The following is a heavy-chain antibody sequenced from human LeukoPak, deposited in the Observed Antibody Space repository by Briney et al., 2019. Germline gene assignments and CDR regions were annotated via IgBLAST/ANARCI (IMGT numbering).Heavy chain of an antibody. D-gene: IGHD2-15*01. Sequence: GESLRLSCAASGLTFSSSAMSWVRQAPGKGLEWVSAISNNGGYTYYADSVQGRFTISRDNSKSTLCLQMNSLRAEDTAVYYCVKQLGYCSDGSCYFPYWGQGTLVTVSS. CDR2: ISNNGGYT. CDR1: GLTFSSSA. J-gene: IGHJ4*02. V-gene: IGHV3-23*01. CDR3: VKQLGYCSDGSCYFPY.